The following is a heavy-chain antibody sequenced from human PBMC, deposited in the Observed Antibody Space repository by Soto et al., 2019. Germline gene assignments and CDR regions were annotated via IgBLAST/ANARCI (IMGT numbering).Heavy chain of an antibody. V-gene: IGHV1-69*01. CDR3: ARGGPSVGPEASSSSWYYFDY. Sequence: QVQLVQSGAEVKKPGSSVKVSCKASGGTFSSYAISWVRQAPGQGLEWMGGIIPIFGTANYAQKFQGRVTITADESTSTAYMELSSLRSEDTAVYYCARGGPSVGPEASSSSWYYFDYWGQGTLVTVSS. J-gene: IGHJ4*02. D-gene: IGHD6-13*01. CDR2: IIPIFGTA. CDR1: GGTFSSYA.